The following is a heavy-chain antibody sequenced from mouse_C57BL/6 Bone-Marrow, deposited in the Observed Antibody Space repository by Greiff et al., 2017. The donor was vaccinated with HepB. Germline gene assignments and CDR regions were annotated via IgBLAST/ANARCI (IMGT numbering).Heavy chain of an antibody. Sequence: QVQLQQPGAELVMPGASVKLSCKASGYTFTSYWMHWVKQRPGQGLEWIGEIDPSDSYTNYNQKFKGKSTLTVDKSSSTAYMQLSSLTSEDSAVYYCARWGCYEAMDYWGQGTSVTVSS. V-gene: IGHV1-69*01. CDR1: GYTFTSYW. D-gene: IGHD1-1*02. CDR2: IDPSDSYT. J-gene: IGHJ4*01. CDR3: ARWGCYEAMDY.